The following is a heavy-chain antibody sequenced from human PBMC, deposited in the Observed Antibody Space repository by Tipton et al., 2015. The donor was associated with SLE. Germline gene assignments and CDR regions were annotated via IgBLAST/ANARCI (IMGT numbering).Heavy chain of an antibody. V-gene: IGHV3-33*01. CDR2: IWYDGSNK. Sequence: SLRLSCAASGFTFSSYGMHWVRQAPGKGLEWVGAIWYDGSNKYYADSVKGRFTISRDNSKNTLYLQMNSLRAEDTAVYYCAGGLVHYYYYMDVWGKGTTVTVSS. J-gene: IGHJ6*03. D-gene: IGHD6-6*01. CDR1: GFTFSSYG. CDR3: AGGLVHYYYYMDV.